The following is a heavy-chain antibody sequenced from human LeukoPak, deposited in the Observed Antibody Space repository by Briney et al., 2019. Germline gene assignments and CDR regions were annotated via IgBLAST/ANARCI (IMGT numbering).Heavy chain of an antibody. V-gene: IGHV3-30*18. J-gene: IGHJ6*02. CDR3: AKDNYYGSGSPFYNYYGMDV. CDR2: ISYDGSNK. D-gene: IGHD3-10*01. CDR1: GFTFSTYG. Sequence: PGGSLRLSCAASGFTFSTYGMHWVRQAPGKGLEWVAVISYDGSNKYYADSVEGRFTISRDNSKSTLFLQMNSLRAEDTAVYYCAKDNYYGSGSPFYNYYGMDVWGQGTTVTVS.